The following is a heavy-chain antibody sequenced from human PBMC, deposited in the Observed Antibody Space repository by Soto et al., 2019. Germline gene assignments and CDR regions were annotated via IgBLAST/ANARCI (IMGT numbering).Heavy chain of an antibody. CDR1: GGSISSGGYS. Sequence: QLQLQESGSGLVKPSQTLSLTCAVSGGSISSGGYSWRWIRQPPGKGLAWIGYIYHSGSTYYNPSLKSRVTRSVDRSKNQFSLKLSSVTAAGTAVYYCARGLVTTLHYWGQGTLVTVSS. CDR2: IYHSGST. CDR3: ARGLVTTLHY. J-gene: IGHJ4*02. D-gene: IGHD4-17*01. V-gene: IGHV4-30-2*01.